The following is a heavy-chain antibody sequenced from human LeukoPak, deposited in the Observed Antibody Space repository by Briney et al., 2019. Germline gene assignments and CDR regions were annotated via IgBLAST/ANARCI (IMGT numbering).Heavy chain of an antibody. CDR2: ISSSSSYI. Sequence: GGSLRLSCAASGFTFSKHAMSWVRQAPGKGLEWVSSISSSSSYIYYADSVKGRFTISRDNAKNSLYLQMNSLRAEDTAVYYCARDGEYSSSGDYWGQGTLVTVSS. CDR3: ARDGEYSSSGDY. V-gene: IGHV3-21*01. J-gene: IGHJ4*02. D-gene: IGHD6-13*01. CDR1: GFTFSKHA.